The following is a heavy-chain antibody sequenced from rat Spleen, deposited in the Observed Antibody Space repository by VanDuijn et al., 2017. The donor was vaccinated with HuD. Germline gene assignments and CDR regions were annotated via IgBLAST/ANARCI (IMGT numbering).Heavy chain of an antibody. J-gene: IGHJ3*01. CDR1: GFSLTSYS. CDR2: MRHNGDT. V-gene: IGHV2-63*01. CDR3: TREGTTTSVFAY. D-gene: IGHD1-5*01. Sequence: QVQLKESGPGLVQPSQTLSLTCTVSGFSLTSYSVHWVRQPPGKGLEWMGRMRHNGDTSYNSGRRSRLSISRDTSKNQVFLKMNSLQTDDTGTYYCTREGTTTSVFAYWGQGTLVTVSS.